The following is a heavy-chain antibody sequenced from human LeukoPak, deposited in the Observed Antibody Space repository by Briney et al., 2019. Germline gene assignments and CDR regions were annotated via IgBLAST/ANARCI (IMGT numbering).Heavy chain of an antibody. CDR3: ARLRGIAARPDYFDY. V-gene: IGHV4-59*01. J-gene: IGHJ4*02. Sequence: SETLSLTCTVSGGSISSYYWSWIRQPPGKGLEWIGYIYYSGSTNSNPSLKSRVTISVDTSKNQFSLKLSSVTAADTAVYYCARLRGIAARPDYFDYWGQGTLVTVSS. CDR2: IYYSGST. CDR1: GGSISSYY. D-gene: IGHD6-6*01.